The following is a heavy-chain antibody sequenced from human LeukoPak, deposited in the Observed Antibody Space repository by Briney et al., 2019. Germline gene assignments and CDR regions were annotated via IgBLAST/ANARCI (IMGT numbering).Heavy chain of an antibody. Sequence: GGSLRLSCAASGFTFSSYEMNWVRQAPGKGLEWVSYISSSGSTIYYADSVKGRFTISRDNAKNSLYLQMSSLRAEDTAVYYCARDLKDYVWGSYRRAEYFQHWGQGTLVTVSS. CDR2: ISSSGSTI. CDR3: ARDLKDYVWGSYRRAEYFQH. V-gene: IGHV3-48*03. J-gene: IGHJ1*01. D-gene: IGHD3-16*02. CDR1: GFTFSSYE.